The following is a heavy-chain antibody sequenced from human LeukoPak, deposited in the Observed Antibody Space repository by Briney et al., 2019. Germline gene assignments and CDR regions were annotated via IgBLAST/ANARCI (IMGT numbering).Heavy chain of an antibody. CDR2: IYHSGST. CDR1: SGSFSGYY. J-gene: IGHJ4*02. Sequence: SETLSLTCAVSSGSFSGYYWSWIRQPPGKGLEWIGEIYHSGSTNYNPSLKSRVTISVDTSKNQFSLKLNSVTAADTAVYYCARGFATMVRGVVLDFWGQGTLVTVSS. D-gene: IGHD3-10*01. V-gene: IGHV4-34*01. CDR3: ARGFATMVRGVVLDF.